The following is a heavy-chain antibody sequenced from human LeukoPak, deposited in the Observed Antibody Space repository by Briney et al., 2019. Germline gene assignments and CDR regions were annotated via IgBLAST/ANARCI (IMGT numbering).Heavy chain of an antibody. Sequence: GGSLRLSCAASGFTFSSYSMNWVRQAPGKGLEWVSGFGDTGMPHYRDSVKGRFSISRDNSKNTFYLQMNSLRAEDTAIYYCARWDGYGDLWGRGTLVTVSS. V-gene: IGHV3-23*01. CDR2: FGDTGMP. D-gene: IGHD5-12*01. CDR3: ARWDGYGDL. J-gene: IGHJ2*01. CDR1: GFTFSSYS.